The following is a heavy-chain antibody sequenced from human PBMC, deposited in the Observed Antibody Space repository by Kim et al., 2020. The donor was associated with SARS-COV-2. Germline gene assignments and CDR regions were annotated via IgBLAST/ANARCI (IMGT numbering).Heavy chain of an antibody. J-gene: IGHJ5*02. D-gene: IGHD4-17*01. V-gene: IGHV4-59*01. CDR3: ARITYGDYGANWFEP. Sequence: PSRKSRITISVDTSKTQFTLKLSSVTAADTAVWYCARITYGDYGANWFEPWGQGTLVTVSS.